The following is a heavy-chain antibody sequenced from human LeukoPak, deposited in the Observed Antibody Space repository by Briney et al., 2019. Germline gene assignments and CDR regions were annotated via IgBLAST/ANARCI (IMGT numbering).Heavy chain of an antibody. Sequence: GRSLRPSCAASGFTFSSYGMHWVRQAPGKGLEWVAVIWYDGSNKYYADSAKGRFTISRDNSKNTLYLQMNSLRAEDTAVYYCAKELMTTVTSFDYWGQGTLVTVSS. CDR3: AKELMTTVTSFDY. J-gene: IGHJ4*02. CDR2: IWYDGSNK. D-gene: IGHD4-17*01. V-gene: IGHV3-33*06. CDR1: GFTFSSYG.